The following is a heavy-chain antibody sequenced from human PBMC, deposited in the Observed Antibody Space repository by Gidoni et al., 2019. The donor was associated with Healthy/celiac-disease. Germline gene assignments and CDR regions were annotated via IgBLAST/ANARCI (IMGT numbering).Heavy chain of an antibody. J-gene: IGHJ4*02. CDR1: GYTFPDYY. D-gene: IGHD5-12*01. CDR3: ATDPRGYSGYESVY. CDR2: VDPEDGET. V-gene: IGHV1-69-2*01. Sequence: EVQLVQSGAEVKKPGATVNISCKVSGYTFPDYYMPWVQQAPGKGLEWMGLVDPEDGETIYAEKFQGRVTITADTSTDTAYMELSSLRSEDTAVYYCATDPRGYSGYESVYWGQGTLVTVSS.